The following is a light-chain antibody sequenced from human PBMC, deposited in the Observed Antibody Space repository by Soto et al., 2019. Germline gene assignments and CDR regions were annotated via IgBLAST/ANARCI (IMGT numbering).Light chain of an antibody. Sequence: VLTQPPSVSGAPGQRVTISCTGSSSNIGAGYDVHWYQQLPGTAPKLLIYGNSNRPSGVPDRFSGSKSGTSASLAITGLQAEDEADYYCQSYDSSPSKVFGTGTKLTVL. CDR1: SSNIGAGYD. CDR2: GNS. V-gene: IGLV1-40*01. CDR3: QSYDSSPSKV. J-gene: IGLJ1*01.